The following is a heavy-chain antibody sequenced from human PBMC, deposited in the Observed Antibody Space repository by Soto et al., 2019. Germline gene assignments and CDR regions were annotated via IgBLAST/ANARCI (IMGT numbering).Heavy chain of an antibody. CDR3: AREAWNYDILTGYPFDY. D-gene: IGHD3-9*01. V-gene: IGHV1-18*01. Sequence: QVQLVQSGAEVKKPGASVKVSCKASGYTFTSYGISWVRQAPGQGREWMGWISAYNGNTNYAQKLQGRVTMTTDTSKSTGYMELRSLRSDDTAVYSCAREAWNYDILTGYPFDYWGQGTLVTVSS. CDR1: GYTFTSYG. J-gene: IGHJ4*02. CDR2: ISAYNGNT.